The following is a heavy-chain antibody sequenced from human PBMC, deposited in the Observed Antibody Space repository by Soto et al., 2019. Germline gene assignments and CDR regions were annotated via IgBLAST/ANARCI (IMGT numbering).Heavy chain of an antibody. CDR3: ARDQNPYYYGSGSRY. J-gene: IGHJ4*02. V-gene: IGHV1-18*01. Sequence: ASVKVSCKASGYTFTSYGISWVRQAPGQGLEWMGWISAYNGNTNYAQKLQGRVTMTTDTSTSTAYMELRSLRSDDTAVYYCARDQNPYYYGSGSRYWGQGTLVTVSS. CDR2: ISAYNGNT. D-gene: IGHD3-10*01. CDR1: GYTFTSYG.